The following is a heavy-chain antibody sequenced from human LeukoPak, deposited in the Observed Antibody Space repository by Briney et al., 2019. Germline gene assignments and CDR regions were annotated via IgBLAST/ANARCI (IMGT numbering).Heavy chain of an antibody. D-gene: IGHD2-2*01. J-gene: IGHJ4*02. CDR2: INSDGSIT. Sequence: PGGSLRLSCAASGFTFSTSWMHWVRQAPGKGLVWVSRINSDGSITSYADSVKGRFTISRDNAKNTLNLQMNSLRAEDTAVYYCASLAYCRSNSCYEDCWGQGTLVTVSS. V-gene: IGHV3-74*01. CDR1: GFTFSTSW. CDR3: ASLAYCRSNSCYEDC.